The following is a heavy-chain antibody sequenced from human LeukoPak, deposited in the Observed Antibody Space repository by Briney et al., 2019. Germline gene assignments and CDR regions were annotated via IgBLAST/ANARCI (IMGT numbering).Heavy chain of an antibody. CDR3: ARSLRELYGDYADY. CDR2: MNPNSGNT. D-gene: IGHD4-17*01. J-gene: IGHJ4*02. V-gene: IGHV1-8*01. CDR1: GYTFTSYD. Sequence: ASVKVSCKASGYTFTSYDINWVRQATGQGLEWMGWMNPNSGNTGYAQKFQGRVTMTRNTSISTAYMELSSLRSEDTAVYYCARSLRELYGDYADYWGQGTLVTVSS.